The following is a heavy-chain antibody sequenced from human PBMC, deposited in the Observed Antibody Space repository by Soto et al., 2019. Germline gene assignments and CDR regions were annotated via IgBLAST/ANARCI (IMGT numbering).Heavy chain of an antibody. Sequence: PGGSLRLSCAASGFTFSSYGMHWVRQAPGKGLEWVAVISYDGSNKYYADSVKGRFTISRDNSKNTLYLQMNSLRAEDTAVYYCARVDGAMPPWYYGMDVWGQGTTVTVSS. CDR2: ISYDGSNK. CDR1: GFTFSSYG. V-gene: IGHV3-30*03. D-gene: IGHD2-2*01. CDR3: ARVDGAMPPWYYGMDV. J-gene: IGHJ6*02.